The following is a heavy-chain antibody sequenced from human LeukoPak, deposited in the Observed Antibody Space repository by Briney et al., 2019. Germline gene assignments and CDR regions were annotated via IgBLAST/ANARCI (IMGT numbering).Heavy chain of an antibody. CDR3: ARSSERKYYFDY. V-gene: IGHV3-53*01. D-gene: IGHD3-22*01. J-gene: IGHJ4*02. Sequence: GGSLRLSCAASGFTVSGNYMSWVRQAPGKGLEWVSLIYSGGTTYYAYSVKGRFTISRDNSKNTLYLQMNSLRAEDTAVYYCARSSERKYYFDYWGQGTLVTVSS. CDR1: GFTVSGNY. CDR2: IYSGGTT.